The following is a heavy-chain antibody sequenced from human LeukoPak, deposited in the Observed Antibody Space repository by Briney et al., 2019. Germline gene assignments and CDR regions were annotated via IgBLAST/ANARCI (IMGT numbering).Heavy chain of an antibody. CDR1: GYTYTGYG. CDR2: MNPNSGNT. CDR3: ARGNFQDSSSWYIQGSVYYYMDV. D-gene: IGHD6-13*01. V-gene: IGHV1-8*03. J-gene: IGHJ6*03. Sequence: GASVKVSCKASGYTYTGYGITWVRQATGQGLEWMGWMNPNSGNTGYAQKFQGRVTITRNTSISTAYMELSSLRSEDTAVYYCARGNFQDSSSWYIQGSVYYYMDVWGKGTTVTVSS.